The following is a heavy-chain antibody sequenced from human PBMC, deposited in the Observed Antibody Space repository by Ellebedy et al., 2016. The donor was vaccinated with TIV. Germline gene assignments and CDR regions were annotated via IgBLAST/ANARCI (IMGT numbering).Heavy chain of an antibody. V-gene: IGHV4-34*01. Sequence: SETLSLTXAVYGGSFSGYYWSWIRQPPGKGLEWIGEINHSGSTNYNPSLKSRVTISVDTSKNQFSLKLSSVTAADTAVYYCGRYFYSSSWLNAFDIWGQGTMVTVSS. D-gene: IGHD6-13*01. CDR2: INHSGST. J-gene: IGHJ3*02. CDR3: GRYFYSSSWLNAFDI. CDR1: GGSFSGYY.